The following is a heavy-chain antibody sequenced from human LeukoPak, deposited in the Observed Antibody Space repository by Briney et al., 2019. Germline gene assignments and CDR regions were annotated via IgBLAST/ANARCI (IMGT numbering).Heavy chain of an antibody. Sequence: GGSLRLSCAASGFTFSSYAMSWVRQAPGKGLEWVSGISWNSGSIGYADSVKGRFTISRDNAKNSLYLQMNSLRAEDTALYYCAKGQLGRSWYELPSDYWGQGTLVTVSS. V-gene: IGHV3-9*01. CDR3: AKGQLGRSWYELPSDY. D-gene: IGHD6-13*01. J-gene: IGHJ4*02. CDR2: ISWNSGSI. CDR1: GFTFSSYA.